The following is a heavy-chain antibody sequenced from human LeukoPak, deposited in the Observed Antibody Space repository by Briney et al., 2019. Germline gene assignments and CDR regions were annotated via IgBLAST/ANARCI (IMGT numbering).Heavy chain of an antibody. CDR3: ARAITMIVRAGDY. V-gene: IGHV1-3*01. CDR1: GYTFTSYA. J-gene: IGHJ4*02. Sequence: ASVKVSCKASGYTFTSYAMHWVRQAPGQGLEWMGWIDSRNGHTKYGQKFQGRVIMTTDTSTSTTYMKLRSLRSDDTAVYYCARAITMIVRAGDYWGQGTLVTVSS. D-gene: IGHD3-22*01. CDR2: IDSRNGHT.